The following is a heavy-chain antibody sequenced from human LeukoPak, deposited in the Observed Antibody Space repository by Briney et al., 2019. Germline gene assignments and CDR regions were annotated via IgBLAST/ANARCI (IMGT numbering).Heavy chain of an antibody. CDR2: INHSGST. Sequence: GSLRLSCAASGLAFSDYWMSWVRQAPGKGLEWIGEINHSGSTNYNPSLKSRVTISVDTSKNQFSLKLSSVTAADTAVYYCARGPMDDYVWGSYRYSRVLDYWGQGTLVTVSS. CDR1: GLAFSDYW. D-gene: IGHD3-16*02. CDR3: ARGPMDDYVWGSYRYSRVLDY. J-gene: IGHJ4*02. V-gene: IGHV4-34*01.